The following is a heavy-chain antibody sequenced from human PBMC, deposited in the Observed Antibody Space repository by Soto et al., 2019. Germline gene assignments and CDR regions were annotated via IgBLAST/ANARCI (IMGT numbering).Heavy chain of an antibody. CDR2: ISGSGGST. CDR3: ARDLVRSGWYYFDY. D-gene: IGHD6-19*01. J-gene: IGHJ4*02. CDR1: GFTFSSYA. V-gene: IGHV3-23*01. Sequence: GGSLRLSCAASGFTFSSYAMSWVRQAPGKGLEWVSAISGSGGSTYYADSVKGRFTISRDNAKNSLYLQMNSLRAEDTAVYYCARDLVRSGWYYFDYWGQGTLVTVSS.